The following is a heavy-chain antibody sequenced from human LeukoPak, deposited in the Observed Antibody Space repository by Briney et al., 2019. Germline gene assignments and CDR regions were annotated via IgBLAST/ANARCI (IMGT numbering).Heavy chain of an antibody. D-gene: IGHD2-2*02. CDR3: ARVGVDTPRNNWFDP. J-gene: IGHJ5*02. CDR2: ISSGSSYT. Sequence: PGGSLRLSCAASGFTLSDYYMSWIRQAPGKGLEWVSYISSGSSYTNYADSVKGRFTISRDNAKNSLNLQMNSLRAEDTAVYYCARVGVDTPRNNWFDPWGQGALVTVSS. CDR1: GFTLSDYY. V-gene: IGHV3-11*06.